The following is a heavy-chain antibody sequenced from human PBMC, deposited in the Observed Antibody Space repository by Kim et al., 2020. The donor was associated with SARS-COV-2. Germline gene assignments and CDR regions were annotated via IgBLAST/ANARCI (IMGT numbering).Heavy chain of an antibody. CDR2: IYHSGST. CDR3: AREVAGGY. V-gene: IGHV4-38-2*02. D-gene: IGHD6-13*01. J-gene: IGHJ4*02. CDR1: GYSISSGYY. Sequence: SETLSLTCTVSGYSISSGYYWGWIRQPPGKGLEWIGSIYHSGSTYYNPSLKSRVTISVDTSKNQFSLKLSSVTAADTAVYYFAREVAGGYWGQGTLVTVS.